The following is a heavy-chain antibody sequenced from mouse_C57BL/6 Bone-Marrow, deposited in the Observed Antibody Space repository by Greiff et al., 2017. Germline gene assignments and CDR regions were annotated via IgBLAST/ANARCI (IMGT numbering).Heavy chain of an antibody. Sequence: QVQLKESGAELVRPGASVTLSCKASGYTFTDYEMHWVKQTPVHGLEWIGAIDPETGGTAYNQKFKGKAILTADKSSSTAYMELRSLTSEDSAVYYCKSRDNYGFDYWGQGTTLTVSA. CDR3: KSRDNYGFDY. CDR1: GYTFTDYE. J-gene: IGHJ2*01. V-gene: IGHV1-15*01. D-gene: IGHD1-1*01. CDR2: IDPETGGT.